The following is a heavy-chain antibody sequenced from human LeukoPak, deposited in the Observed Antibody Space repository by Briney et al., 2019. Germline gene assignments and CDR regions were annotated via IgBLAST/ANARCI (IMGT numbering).Heavy chain of an antibody. D-gene: IGHD1-14*01. V-gene: IGHV1-2*06. CDR3: ARMSSPLQYNWFDP. Sequence: ASVKVYCKASGYTFTGYYVHWVRQAPGQGLEWMGRINPNNGDSNFAQKFQGRVTMTRDTSISTVYMDLSRLRSDDTAVYYCARMSSPLQYNWFDPWGQGTLVTVSS. CDR2: INPNNGDS. CDR1: GYTFTGYY. J-gene: IGHJ5*02.